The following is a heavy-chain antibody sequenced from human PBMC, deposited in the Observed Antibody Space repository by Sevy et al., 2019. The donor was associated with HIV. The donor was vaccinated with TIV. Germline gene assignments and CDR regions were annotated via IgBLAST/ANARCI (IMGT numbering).Heavy chain of an antibody. CDR3: ARETIHYYDTSGYCDY. J-gene: IGHJ4*02. D-gene: IGHD3-22*01. CDR2: ISSTSNYK. CDR1: GFIFSSYS. V-gene: IGHV3-21*01. Sequence: GGSLRLSCAASGFIFSSYSMNWVRQAPGKGLEWVSSISSTSNYKYYADSVKGRFTISRDNAKNSLYLQVNSPRAEDTAVYYCARETIHYYDTSGYCDYWGQGTLVTVSS.